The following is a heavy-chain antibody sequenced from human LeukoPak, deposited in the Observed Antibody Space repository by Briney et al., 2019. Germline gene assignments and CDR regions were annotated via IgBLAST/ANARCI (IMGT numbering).Heavy chain of an antibody. CDR2: ISSSSSYT. D-gene: IGHD3-10*01. Sequence: GGSLRLSCAASGFTFSDYYMSWIRQAPGKGLEWVSYISSSSSYTNYADSVKGRFTISRDNAKNSLYLQMNSLRAEDTAAYYCARPGSGSYSDYWGQGTLVTVSS. CDR1: GFTFSDYY. CDR3: ARPGSGSYSDY. J-gene: IGHJ4*02. V-gene: IGHV3-11*06.